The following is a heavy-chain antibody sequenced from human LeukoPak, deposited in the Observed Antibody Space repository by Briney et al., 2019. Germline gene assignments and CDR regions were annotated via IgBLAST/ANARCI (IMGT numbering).Heavy chain of an antibody. CDR2: IHYSGTT. V-gene: IGHV4-59*08. Sequence: PSDTLPLTCTVSGGSISGYYWSWIRQPPGKGLEWVAYIHYSGTTNYNPSLKSRVTISVDTSQNQFSLSLSSVTAADTAVYYCARHEYIASYFDYWGQGTLVTVSS. J-gene: IGHJ4*02. D-gene: IGHD6-6*01. CDR3: ARHEYIASYFDY. CDR1: GGSISGYY.